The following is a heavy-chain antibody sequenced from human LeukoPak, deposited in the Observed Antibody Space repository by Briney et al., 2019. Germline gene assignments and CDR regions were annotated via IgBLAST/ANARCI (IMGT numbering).Heavy chain of an antibody. D-gene: IGHD3-10*01. J-gene: IGHJ3*02. CDR2: IKTKAEGETT. V-gene: IGHV3-15*01. Sequence: KPGGSLRLSCAASGFTSSNTWMTWVRQAPGKGLEWVGRIKTKAEGETTDFAAPVKGRFTISRDDSKTTLYLHMNSLKTEDTAVYFCTKLWLGGFDIWGQGTMVTVSS. CDR1: GFTSSNTW. CDR3: TKLWLGGFDI.